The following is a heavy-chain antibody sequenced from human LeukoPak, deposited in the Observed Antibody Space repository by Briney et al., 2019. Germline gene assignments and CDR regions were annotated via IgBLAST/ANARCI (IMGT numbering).Heavy chain of an antibody. CDR3: ARDAGGIAVAGGDY. Sequence: ASVKVSCKASGYTFTSYAMHWVRQAPGQRLEWMGWINAGNGNTKYSQKFQGRVTITRDTSASTAYMELSSLRSEDTAVYYCARDAGGIAVAGGDYWGQGTLVTVSS. J-gene: IGHJ4*02. CDR1: GYTFTSYA. V-gene: IGHV1-3*01. CDR2: INAGNGNT. D-gene: IGHD6-19*01.